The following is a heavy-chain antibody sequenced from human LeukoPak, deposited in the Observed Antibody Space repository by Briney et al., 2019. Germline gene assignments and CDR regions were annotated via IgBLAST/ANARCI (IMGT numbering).Heavy chain of an antibody. V-gene: IGHV1-69*13. D-gene: IGHD4-17*01. CDR3: ARERSPNGDYIFDY. J-gene: IGHJ4*02. CDR1: GGTFSSYA. CDR2: IIPIFGTA. Sequence: SVKVSCKASGGTFSSYAISWVRQAPGQGLEWMGGIIPIFGTANYAQKFQGRVTITADESTSTAHMELSSLRSEDTAVYYCARERSPNGDYIFDYWGQGTLVTVSS.